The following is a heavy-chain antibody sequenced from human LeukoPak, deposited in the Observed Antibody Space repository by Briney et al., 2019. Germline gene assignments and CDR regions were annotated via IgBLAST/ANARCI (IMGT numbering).Heavy chain of an antibody. Sequence: GALRLSCAASGFTFSRYGMHWVRQAPGKGLEWVAVVSFEGSNKYYADSVKGRFTISRDNSKNTLSLQMNSLRAEDTAVYYCAKDMGYYYGSGSYPPENDYWGQGTLVTVSS. J-gene: IGHJ4*02. CDR1: GFTFSRYG. CDR2: VSFEGSNK. CDR3: AKDMGYYYGSGSYPPENDY. V-gene: IGHV3-30*18. D-gene: IGHD3-10*01.